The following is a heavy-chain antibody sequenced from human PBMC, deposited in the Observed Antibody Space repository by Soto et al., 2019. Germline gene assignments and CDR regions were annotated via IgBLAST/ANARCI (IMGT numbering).Heavy chain of an antibody. Sequence: EVQLLESGGGLIQPGGSLRLSCTASEFTFSNYAVTWVRQAPGKGLEWVSSIGADINYIYYADSVKGRFTISRDKSKNTVFLQMNSLRADDTAVYYCAKDPNGDDVGAFDSWGQGTLVTVSS. CDR3: AKDPNGDDVGAFDS. CDR2: IGADINYI. CDR1: EFTFSNYA. J-gene: IGHJ4*02. D-gene: IGHD4-17*01. V-gene: IGHV3-23*01.